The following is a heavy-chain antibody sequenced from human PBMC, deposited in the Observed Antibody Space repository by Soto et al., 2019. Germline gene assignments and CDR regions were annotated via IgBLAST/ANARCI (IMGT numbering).Heavy chain of an antibody. J-gene: IGHJ3*02. V-gene: IGHV3-53*01. CDR2: IYSVGRT. CDR3: SRDSADEVHDAFEI. Sequence: GGSLRLSCAASGFTVSSNYMSWVRQAPGKGLEWLSVIYSVGRTYYADSVKGRFTISRDNSKNTLQLQMNSLRAEDTAVYYCSRDSADEVHDAFEIWGQGTMVTVSS. CDR1: GFTVSSNY.